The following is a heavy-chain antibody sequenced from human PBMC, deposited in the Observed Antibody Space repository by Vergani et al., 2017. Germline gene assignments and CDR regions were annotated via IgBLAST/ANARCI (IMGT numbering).Heavy chain of an antibody. CDR3: ARNSTVEWLVKLGWIDP. D-gene: IGHD6-19*01. CDR2: IYYSGST. V-gene: IGHV4-39*01. Sequence: QLQLQESGPGLVKPSATLSLTCSVPGASIRSSNYYWGWIRQPPGKGLEWIASIYYSGSTYYNPSLKSRVTISVDTSKNQFSLKLSSVTAADTAVYFCARNSTVEWLVKLGWIDPWGQGILVTVSS. CDR1: GASIRSSNYY. J-gene: IGHJ5*02.